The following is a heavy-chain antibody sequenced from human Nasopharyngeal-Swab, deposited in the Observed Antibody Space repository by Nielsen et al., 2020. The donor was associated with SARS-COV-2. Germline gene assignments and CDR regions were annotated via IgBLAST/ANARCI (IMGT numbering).Heavy chain of an antibody. Sequence: SLKISCAASGFTFDDYAMHWVRQAPGKGLEWVSGISWNSGSIGYADSVKGRFTISRDNAKYSLYLQMNSLRAEDTALYYCANAPLRFGGYGMDVWGQGTTVTVSS. CDR2: ISWNSGSI. V-gene: IGHV3-9*01. D-gene: IGHD3-10*01. J-gene: IGHJ6*02. CDR3: ANAPLRFGGYGMDV. CDR1: GFTFDDYA.